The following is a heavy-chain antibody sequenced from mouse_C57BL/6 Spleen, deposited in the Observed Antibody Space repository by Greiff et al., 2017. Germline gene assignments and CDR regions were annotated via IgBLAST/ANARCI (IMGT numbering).Heavy chain of an antibody. V-gene: IGHV5-9*01. D-gene: IGHD1-1*01. Sequence: EVNVVESGGGLVKPGGSLKLSCAASGFTFSSYTMSWVRQTPEKRLEWVATISGGGGNTYYPDSVKGRFTISRDNAKNTLYLQMSSLRSEDTALYYCARPPNYYGSSHWYFDVWGTGTTVTVSS. J-gene: IGHJ1*03. CDR2: ISGGGGNT. CDR1: GFTFSSYT. CDR3: ARPPNYYGSSHWYFDV.